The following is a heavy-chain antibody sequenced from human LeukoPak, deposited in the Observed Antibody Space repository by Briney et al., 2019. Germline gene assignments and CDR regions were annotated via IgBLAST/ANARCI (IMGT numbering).Heavy chain of an antibody. V-gene: IGHV4-39*01. Sequence: TSETLSLTCTVSGGSISSSSYYWGWIRQPPGKGLEWIGSIYYSGSTYYNPSLKSRVTISVDTSKNQFSLKLSSVTAADTAVYYCARVDFWSDYCFDFWGQGTLVTVSS. D-gene: IGHD3-3*01. J-gene: IGHJ4*02. CDR3: ARVDFWSDYCFDF. CDR2: IYYSGST. CDR1: GGSISSSSYY.